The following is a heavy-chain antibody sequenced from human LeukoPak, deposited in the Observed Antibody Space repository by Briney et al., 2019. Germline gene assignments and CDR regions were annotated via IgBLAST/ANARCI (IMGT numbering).Heavy chain of an antibody. Sequence: GGPLRLSCAASGFTFSTYSMNWVRQAPGKGLEWVSYISSSGNTIYYADSVKGRFTISRDNSKNTLYLQMNSLRAEDTAVYYCARGMYSSGWYSDYWGQGTLVTVSS. J-gene: IGHJ4*02. V-gene: IGHV3-48*01. CDR1: GFTFSTYS. CDR3: ARGMYSSGWYSDY. CDR2: ISSSGNTI. D-gene: IGHD6-19*01.